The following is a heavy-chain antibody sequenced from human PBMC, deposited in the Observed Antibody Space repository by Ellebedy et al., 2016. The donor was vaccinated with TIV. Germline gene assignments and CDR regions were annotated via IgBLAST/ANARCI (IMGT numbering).Heavy chain of an antibody. CDR2: VYYSGST. CDR3: ARWFGELLYVRWFDP. Sequence: SETLSLTCSVSGASISRSTYYWGWIRQPPGEGLEWIGTVYYSGSTYYNPSHKSRVTISVDTSKSQFSLKLNSVTAADTAVYYCARWFGELLYVRWFDPWGQGTLVTVSS. V-gene: IGHV4-39*01. J-gene: IGHJ5*02. CDR1: GASISRSTYY. D-gene: IGHD3-10*01.